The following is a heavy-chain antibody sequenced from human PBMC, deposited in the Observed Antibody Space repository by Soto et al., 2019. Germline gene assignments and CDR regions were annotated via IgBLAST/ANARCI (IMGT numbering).Heavy chain of an antibody. Sequence: ASVKVSCKASGGTFSSYAISWVRQAPGQGLEWMGGIIPIFGTANYAQKFQGRVTITADESTSTAYMELSSLRSEDTAVYYCARVRDYGGNALDYWGLGTLVTVSS. J-gene: IGHJ4*02. CDR3: ARVRDYGGNALDY. CDR1: GGTFSSYA. CDR2: IIPIFGTA. V-gene: IGHV1-69*13. D-gene: IGHD4-17*01.